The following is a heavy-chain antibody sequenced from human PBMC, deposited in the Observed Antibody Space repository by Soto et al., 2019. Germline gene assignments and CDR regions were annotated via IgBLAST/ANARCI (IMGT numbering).Heavy chain of an antibody. D-gene: IGHD4-17*01. J-gene: IGHJ2*01. Sequence: QVQLVESGGGVVQPGRSLRLSCAASGFTFSSYGMHWVRQAPGKGLEWVAVISYDGSNKYYADSVKGRFTSSRDNSKNTLHLQVNRLRAEDTAVYYWARDRGLRTSYWYCALWVRGTLVSVSS. CDR1: GFTFSSYG. V-gene: IGHV3-30*03. CDR2: ISYDGSNK. CDR3: ARDRGLRTSYWYCAL.